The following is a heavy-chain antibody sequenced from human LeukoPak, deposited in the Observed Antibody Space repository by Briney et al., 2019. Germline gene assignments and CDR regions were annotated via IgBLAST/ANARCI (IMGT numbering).Heavy chain of an antibody. CDR2: IYTSGST. CDR1: GYSISSGYY. J-gene: IGHJ5*02. V-gene: IGHV4-38-2*02. D-gene: IGHD1-26*01. Sequence: SETLSLTCTVSGYSISSGYYWGWIRQPPGKGLEWIGRIYTSGSTNYNPSLKSRVTMSVDTSKNQFSLKLSSVTAADTAVYYCARAKSVGSPKGGGNWFDPWGQGTLVTVSS. CDR3: ARAKSVGSPKGGGNWFDP.